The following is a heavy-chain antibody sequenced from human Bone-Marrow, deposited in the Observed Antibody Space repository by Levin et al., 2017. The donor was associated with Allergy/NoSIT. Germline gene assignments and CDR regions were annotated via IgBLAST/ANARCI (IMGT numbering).Heavy chain of an antibody. D-gene: IGHD6-19*01. CDR2: ISHDGTNT. J-gene: IGHJ3*02. Sequence: GESLKISCAASGFTFDGYTMHWVRQAPGKGLEWVSLISHDGTNTFYADSVKGRFTISRDNSKNSLYLQMRSLRTEDTALYHCANGEYGRGWHAFDIWGQGTMVIVSS. CDR3: ANGEYGRGWHAFDI. CDR1: GFTFDGYT. V-gene: IGHV3-43*01.